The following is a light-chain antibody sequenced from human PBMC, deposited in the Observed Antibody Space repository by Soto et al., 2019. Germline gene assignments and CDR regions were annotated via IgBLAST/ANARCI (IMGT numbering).Light chain of an antibody. V-gene: IGKV3-15*01. CDR2: GAS. CDR1: QSVSSTY. J-gene: IGKJ1*01. Sequence: EILLTQSPVTLSLSPGERATLSCRASQSVSSTYLAWYQQKPGQAPRLLIYGASTRATGIPARFSGSGSGTEFTLTISSLQSEDFEVYYCQQYNNWPRTFGQGTKVDIK. CDR3: QQYNNWPRT.